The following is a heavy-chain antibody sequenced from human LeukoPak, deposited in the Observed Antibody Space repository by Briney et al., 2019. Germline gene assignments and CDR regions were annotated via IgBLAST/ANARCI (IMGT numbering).Heavy chain of an antibody. CDR2: IWYDGRSK. Sequence: GGSLRLCCAAAGFTFSSDGMQCFLRAPRKGVEGGAGIWYDGRSKYYADSVKGRFTISIYNSKNTLYLQMNSLSAADTAVYYCASLASWGQGPLVPVSS. V-gene: IGHV3-33*01. CDR1: GFTFSSDG. J-gene: IGHJ1*01. CDR3: ASLAS.